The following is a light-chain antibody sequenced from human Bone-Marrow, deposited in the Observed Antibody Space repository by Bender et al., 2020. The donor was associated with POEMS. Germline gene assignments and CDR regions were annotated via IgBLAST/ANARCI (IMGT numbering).Light chain of an antibody. CDR2: EGS. CDR3: CSYAGSRTLV. J-gene: IGLJ2*01. CDR1: SSDIGSYNL. Sequence: QSALTQSASVSGSPGQSITISCSGTSSDIGSYNLVSWYQQHPGKAPQLIIYEGSKRPSGVSNRFSGSKSGNTASLTISGLQAEDEADYYCCSYAGSRTLVFGGGTKLTVL. V-gene: IGLV2-23*01.